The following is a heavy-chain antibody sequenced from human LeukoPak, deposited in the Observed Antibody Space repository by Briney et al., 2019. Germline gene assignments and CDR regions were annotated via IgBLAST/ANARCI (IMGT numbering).Heavy chain of an antibody. CDR2: IYYSGST. Sequence: SETLSLTCTVSGGSVSSGDYYWSWIRRPPGKGLEWIGYIYYSGSTYYNPSLKSRVTISVDTSKNQFSLKLTSMTAADTAVYYCARDAIVRANDHNWGQGTLVTVSS. V-gene: IGHV4-30-4*08. D-gene: IGHD1-26*01. CDR1: GGSVSSGDYY. CDR3: ARDAIVRANDHN. J-gene: IGHJ4*02.